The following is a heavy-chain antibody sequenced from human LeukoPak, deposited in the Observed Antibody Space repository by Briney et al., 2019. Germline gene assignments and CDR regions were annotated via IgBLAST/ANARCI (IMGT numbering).Heavy chain of an antibody. CDR1: GYTFTGYY. CDR2: INPNSGGT. V-gene: IGHV1-2*02. CDR3: ARTMIVVVPPDY. D-gene: IGHD3-22*01. Sequence: ASVKVSCKASGYTFTGYYMHWVRQAPGQGLEWMGWINPNSGGTNYAQKFQGRVTMTRDTSISTAYMELSRLRPDDTAVYYCARTMIVVVPPDYWGQGTLVTVSS. J-gene: IGHJ4*02.